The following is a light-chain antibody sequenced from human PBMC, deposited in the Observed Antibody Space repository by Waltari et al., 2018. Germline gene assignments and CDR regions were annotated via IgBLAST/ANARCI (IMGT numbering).Light chain of an antibody. Sequence: QSALTPPASVSGSPGQSITISCTGTTSDIGGYNYVPWYQQHPGKAPKLLIYDVSNRPSGVSNRVSGSKSGTTASLTISGLQAEDEADYYCSSYTSSSTLVFGGGTKLTVL. J-gene: IGLJ2*01. V-gene: IGLV2-14*03. CDR2: DVS. CDR3: SSYTSSSTLV. CDR1: TSDIGGYNY.